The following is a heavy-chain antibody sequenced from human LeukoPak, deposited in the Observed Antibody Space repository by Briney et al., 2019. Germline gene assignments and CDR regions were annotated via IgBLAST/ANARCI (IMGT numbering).Heavy chain of an antibody. Sequence: SVKVSCKASGGTFSSYAISWVRQAPGQGLEWMGGIIPIFGTANYAQKFQGRVTITADEFTSTAYMELSSLRSEDTAVYYCARSGDTASWGYYYYYYMDVWGKGTTVTVSS. CDR1: GGTFSSYA. V-gene: IGHV1-69*13. J-gene: IGHJ6*03. D-gene: IGHD5-18*01. CDR2: IIPIFGTA. CDR3: ARSGDTASWGYYYYYYMDV.